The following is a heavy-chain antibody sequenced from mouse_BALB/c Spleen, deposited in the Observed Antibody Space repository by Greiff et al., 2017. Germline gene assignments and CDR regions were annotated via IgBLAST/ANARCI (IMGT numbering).Heavy chain of an antibody. CDR3: ARRGYYAMDY. CDR2: ISSGGSYT. CDR1: GFTFSSYA. J-gene: IGHJ4*01. Sequence: EVNVVESGGGLVKPGGSLKLSCAASGFTFSSYAMSWVRQSPEKRLEWVAEISSGGSYTYYPDTVTGRFTISRDNAKNTLYLEMSSLRSEDTAMYYCARRGYYAMDYWGQGTSVTVSS. V-gene: IGHV5-9-4*01.